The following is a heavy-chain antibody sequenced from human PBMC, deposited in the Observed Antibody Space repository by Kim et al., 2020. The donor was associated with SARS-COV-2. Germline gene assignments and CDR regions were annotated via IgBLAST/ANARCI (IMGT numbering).Heavy chain of an antibody. V-gene: IGHV3-23*01. CDR3: AKYSGSYFYYYGMDV. CDR2: LSGSGGST. Sequence: GGSLRLSCAASGFTFSNYAMSWVRQAPGKGLEWVSALSGSGGSTYYADSVKGRFTISRDNSKDTLYLQINSLRAEDTAVYYCAKYSGSYFYYYGMDVWGQGTTVTVSS. J-gene: IGHJ6*02. D-gene: IGHD1-26*01. CDR1: GFTFSNYA.